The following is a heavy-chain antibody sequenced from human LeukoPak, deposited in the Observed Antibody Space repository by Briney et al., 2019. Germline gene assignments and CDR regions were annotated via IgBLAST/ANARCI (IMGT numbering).Heavy chain of an antibody. Sequence: QPGGSLRLSCAASGSTFSNYAMSWVRQAPGKGLEWVPDISGSGGSTYYADSVKGRFTISRDNSKNTLYLQMNSLRAEDTAVYYCAKDGEYCSSTSCSLDYWGQGTLVTVSS. CDR2: ISGSGGST. CDR1: GSTFSNYA. V-gene: IGHV3-23*01. D-gene: IGHD2-2*01. CDR3: AKDGEYCSSTSCSLDY. J-gene: IGHJ4*02.